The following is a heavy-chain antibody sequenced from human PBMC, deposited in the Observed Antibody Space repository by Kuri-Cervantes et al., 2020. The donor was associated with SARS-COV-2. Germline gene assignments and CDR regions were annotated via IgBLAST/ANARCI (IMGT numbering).Heavy chain of an antibody. CDR3: ARGGAYSKSNDY. CDR2: INHSGST. V-gene: IGHV4-34*01. J-gene: IGHJ4*02. Sequence: SETLSFTCAVYGGSFRGYYWNWIRQPPGKGLEWIGEINHSGSTNYNPSLKSRVTIAVDTSKNQFSLRLISVTAADTAVYYCARGGAYSKSNDYWGQGTLVTVSS. D-gene: IGHD4-11*01. CDR1: GGSFRGYY.